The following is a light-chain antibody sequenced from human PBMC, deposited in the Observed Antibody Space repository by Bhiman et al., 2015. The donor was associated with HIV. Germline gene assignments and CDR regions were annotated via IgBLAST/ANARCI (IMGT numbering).Light chain of an antibody. CDR1: SSDVWTYNL. Sequence: QSALTQPASVSGSPGQSITLSCTGTSSDVWTYNLVSWYQQHPGKAPKLMIYDVSNRPSGVSNRFSGSKSGNTASLTISGLQAEDEADYYCSSYTSSNTYVFASGTKVTVL. V-gene: IGLV2-14*02. CDR3: SSYTSSNTYV. CDR2: DVS. J-gene: IGLJ1*01.